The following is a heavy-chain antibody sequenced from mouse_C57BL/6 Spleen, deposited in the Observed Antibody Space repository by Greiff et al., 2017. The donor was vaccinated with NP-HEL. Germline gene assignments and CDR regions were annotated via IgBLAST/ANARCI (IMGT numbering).Heavy chain of an antibody. D-gene: IGHD4-1*01. J-gene: IGHJ1*03. Sequence: EVQLQESGGGLVKPGGSLKLSCAASGFTFSDYGMHWVRQAPEKGLEWVAYISSGSSTIYYADTVKGRFTISRDNAKNTLFLQMTSLRSEDTAMYYCARRPLTANWDDWYFDVWGTGTTVTVSS. CDR2: ISSGSSTI. CDR3: ARRPLTANWDDWYFDV. CDR1: GFTFSDYG. V-gene: IGHV5-17*01.